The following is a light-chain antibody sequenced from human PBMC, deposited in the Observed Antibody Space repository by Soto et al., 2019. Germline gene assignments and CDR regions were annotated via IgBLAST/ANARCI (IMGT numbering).Light chain of an antibody. CDR2: EVS. CDR1: SIDGGSYNL. V-gene: IGLV2-23*02. CDR3: CSYASTSHFRYV. Sequence: QSVLTQPASVSGSPGQSVTISCPGTSIDGGSYNLVSWYQQHPGKAPKLMIYEVSKWPSGVSNRFSGSKSGNTASLTISGLQAEDEADYYCCSYASTSHFRYVFGTGTKVTGL. J-gene: IGLJ1*01.